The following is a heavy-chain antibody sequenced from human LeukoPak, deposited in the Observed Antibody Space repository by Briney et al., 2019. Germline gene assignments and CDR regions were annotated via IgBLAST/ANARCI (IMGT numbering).Heavy chain of an antibody. D-gene: IGHD3-3*01. J-gene: IGHJ5*02. Sequence: SQTLSLTCTVSGGSISSGGYYWSWIRQHPGKGLEWIVYIYYSGSTYYNPSLKSRVTISVDTSKNQFSLKLSSVTAADTAVYYCARGAGDFWSYSNWFDPWGQGTLVTVSS. CDR2: IYYSGST. CDR3: ARGAGDFWSYSNWFDP. V-gene: IGHV4-31*03. CDR1: GGSISSGGYY.